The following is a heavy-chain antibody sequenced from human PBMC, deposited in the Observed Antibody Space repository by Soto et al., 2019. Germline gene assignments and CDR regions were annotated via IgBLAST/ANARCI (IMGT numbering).Heavy chain of an antibody. CDR1: GFTFSNYY. CDR2: ISSSSSTI. V-gene: IGHV3-48*01. Sequence: GGSLRLSCAASGFTFSNYYMHWVRQAPGKGPVWVSYISSSSSTIYYADSVKGRFTISRDNAKDSLYLQMDSLRAEDTAVYYCAGAFDFWGQGTLVTVSS. J-gene: IGHJ3*01. CDR3: AGAFDF.